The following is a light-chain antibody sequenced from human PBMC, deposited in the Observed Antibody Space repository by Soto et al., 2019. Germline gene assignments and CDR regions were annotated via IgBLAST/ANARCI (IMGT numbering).Light chain of an antibody. V-gene: IGLV8-61*01. CDR1: SGSVSTSNY. CDR3: VLSLPRGVWE. CDR2: STN. Sequence: QTVVTQEPSFSVSPGGTVTLTCGLTSGSVSTSNYPSRYQQTPGQTPRTLIYSTNFRSSGVPDRFSGSILGNKAALTITGAQADDESDYYCVLSLPRGVWEFGGGTQLTVL. J-gene: IGLJ3*02.